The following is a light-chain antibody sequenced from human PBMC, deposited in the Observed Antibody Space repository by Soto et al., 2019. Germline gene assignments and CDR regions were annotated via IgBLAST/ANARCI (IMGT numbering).Light chain of an antibody. CDR3: QQYYAIPRT. J-gene: IGKJ1*01. V-gene: IGKV4-1*01. CDR1: QSVLDRSNNKNY. CDR2: WAS. Sequence: DIVMTQSPDSLAVSLGERAIINCKSSQSVLDRSNNKNYLTWYQQKPGQPPKPLIYWASTREFGVPDRFSGSESGTDFTLTIGSLQAEDVALYYCQQYYAIPRTFGQGTKVEIK.